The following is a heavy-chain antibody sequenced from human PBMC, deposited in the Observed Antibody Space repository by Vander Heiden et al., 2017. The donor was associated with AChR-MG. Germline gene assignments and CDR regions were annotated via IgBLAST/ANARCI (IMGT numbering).Heavy chain of an antibody. CDR3: ARELTGSFYFDF. Sequence: QVQLVQSGAEVKKPGASLKVSCKTSGFTFTNYHMHWVRQAPGQGLEWVGTINPSLDSTHYAQKFKGRVRMTRDTSTKTVYMDMTSLRPEDTAVYFCARELTGSFYFDFWGQGSLVTVSS. CDR2: INPSLDST. CDR1: GFTFTNYH. D-gene: IGHD1-26*01. J-gene: IGHJ4*02. V-gene: IGHV1-46*03.